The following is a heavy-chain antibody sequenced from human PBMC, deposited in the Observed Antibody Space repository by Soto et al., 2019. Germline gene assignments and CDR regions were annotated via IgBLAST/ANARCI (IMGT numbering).Heavy chain of an antibody. CDR3: VRGPMVRGVRMWLYYYMDV. CDR2: ICNSGAT. J-gene: IGHJ6*03. V-gene: IGHV4-59*12. Sequence: SETLSLTCTVSGGSIRSYCWTWIRQPPGERLEWIGCICNSGATNYNPSLKSRVTISIDTSKNQFSLKLSSVTAADTAVYYCVRGPMVRGVRMWLYYYMDVWGKGTTVTVSS. CDR1: GGSIRSYC. D-gene: IGHD3-10*01.